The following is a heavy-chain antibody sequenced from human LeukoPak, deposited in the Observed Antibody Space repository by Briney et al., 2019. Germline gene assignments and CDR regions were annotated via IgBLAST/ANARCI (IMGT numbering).Heavy chain of an antibody. J-gene: IGHJ3*02. V-gene: IGHV3-9*01. CDR3: ARDRDAFDI. Sequence: GGSLRLSCAASGFTFDDYATHWVRQAPGKGLEWVSGISWNSGSIGYADSVKGRFTISRDNAKNSLYLQMNSLRAEDTAVYYCARDRDAFDIWGQGTMVTVSS. CDR1: GFTFDDYA. CDR2: ISWNSGSI.